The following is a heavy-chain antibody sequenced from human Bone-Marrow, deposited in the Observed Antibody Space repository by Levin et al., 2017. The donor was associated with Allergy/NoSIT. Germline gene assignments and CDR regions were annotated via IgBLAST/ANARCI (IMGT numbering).Heavy chain of an antibody. Sequence: SFPFSLFSLLLFSSSFLFLLPPPGKGLAWIGYIYYSGSTYYNPSLKSRVTISVDTSKNQFSLKLSSVTAADTAVYYCARVSDQWLAVFDYWGQGTLVTVSS. CDR2: IYYSGST. CDR1: LFSLLLFSSS. V-gene: IGHV4-30-4*01. J-gene: IGHJ4*02. CDR3: ARVSDQWLAVFDY. D-gene: IGHD6-19*01.